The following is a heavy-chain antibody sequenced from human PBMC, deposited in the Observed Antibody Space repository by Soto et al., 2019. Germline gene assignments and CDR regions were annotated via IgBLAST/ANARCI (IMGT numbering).Heavy chain of an antibody. D-gene: IGHD3-9*01. CDR2: IYYSGST. J-gene: IGHJ4*02. V-gene: IGHV4-30-4*01. CDR1: GGSISSGDYY. Sequence: PSETLSLTCTVSGGSISSGDYYWSWIRQPPGKGLEWIGCIYYSGSTYYNPSLKSRVTISVDTSKNQFSLKLSSVTAADTAVYYCARCTPGVYDILTGYLYYFDYWGQGTLVTVSS. CDR3: ARCTPGVYDILTGYLYYFDY.